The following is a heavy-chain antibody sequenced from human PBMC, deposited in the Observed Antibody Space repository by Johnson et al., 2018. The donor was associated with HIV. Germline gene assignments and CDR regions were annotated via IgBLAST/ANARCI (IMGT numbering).Heavy chain of an antibody. V-gene: IGHV3-30*03. J-gene: IGHJ3*02. CDR1: GFTFSSYG. D-gene: IGHD4-11*01. CDR2: ISYDGSNK. CDR3: ARNEYSNYGGRDAFDI. Sequence: QVQLVESGGGVVQPGRSLRLSCAASGFTFSSYGMHWVRQAPGKGLEWVAVISYDGSNKYYADSVKGRFTISRDNAKNSLYLQMNGLRAEDTAVYYCARNEYSNYGGRDAFDIWGQGTMVTVPS.